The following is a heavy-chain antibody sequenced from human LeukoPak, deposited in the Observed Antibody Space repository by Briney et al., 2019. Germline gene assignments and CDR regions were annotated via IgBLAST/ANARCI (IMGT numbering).Heavy chain of an antibody. CDR1: GGSISSGGYF. CDR3: ARDLWFGEYNWFDP. V-gene: IGHV4-31*01. J-gene: IGHJ5*02. Sequence: PSQTLSLTCTVSGGSISSGGYFWGWVRQHRGKGLEWIVYFSHIGITYYTPSLKSLVTISLDTSKDRFSLRLSSVTAADTAVYYCARDLWFGEYNWFDPWGQGTLVTVSS. D-gene: IGHD3-10*01. CDR2: FSHIGIT.